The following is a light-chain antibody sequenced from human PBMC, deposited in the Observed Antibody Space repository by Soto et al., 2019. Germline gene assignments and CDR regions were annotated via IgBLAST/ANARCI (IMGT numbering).Light chain of an antibody. CDR3: QQRSKWPPSIT. J-gene: IGKJ5*01. CDR1: QSVSSY. V-gene: IGKV3-11*01. CDR2: DAS. Sequence: EIVLTQSPATLSLSPGERATLSCRASQSVSSYLAWYQQKPGQAPRLLIYDASNRATGIPARFSGSGSGTDFPLTISSLEPEDFAVYYCQQRSKWPPSITFGQGTRLEIK.